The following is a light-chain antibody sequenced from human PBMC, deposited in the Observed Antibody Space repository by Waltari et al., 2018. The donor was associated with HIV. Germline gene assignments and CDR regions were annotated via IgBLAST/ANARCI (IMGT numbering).Light chain of an antibody. V-gene: IGKV2-28*01. CDR1: QSLLHSNGRNY. J-gene: IGKJ1*01. CDR3: MQALETPRT. Sequence: ILLTQSPVALHVNLGETASISCRSSQSLLHSNGRNYLHWYFQRPGQSPQLLMYLASSPASGVPDRFSCSGSATDFTLRITRVESEDVGVYYCMQALETPRTFGQGTKVEI. CDR2: LAS.